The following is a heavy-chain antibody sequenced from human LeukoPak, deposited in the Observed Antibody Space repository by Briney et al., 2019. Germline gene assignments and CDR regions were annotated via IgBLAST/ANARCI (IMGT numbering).Heavy chain of an antibody. D-gene: IGHD3-22*01. CDR3: ASISGGGYYYDSSGYYSRFDY. J-gene: IGHJ4*02. V-gene: IGHV4-39*01. Sequence: SETLSLTCTVSGGSISSSSYYWGWIRQPPGKGLEWIGSIYYSGSTYCNPSLKSRVTISVDTSKNQFSLKLSSVTAADTAVYYCASISGGGYYYDSSGYYSRFDYWGQGTLVTVSS. CDR2: IYYSGST. CDR1: GGSISSSSYY.